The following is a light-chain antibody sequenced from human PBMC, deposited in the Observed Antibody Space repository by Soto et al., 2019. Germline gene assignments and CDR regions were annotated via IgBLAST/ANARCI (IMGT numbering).Light chain of an antibody. J-gene: IGLJ1*01. Sequence: QSALTQPASVSGSPGQSITISCTGTSSDVGSYNFVSWYQEHPGKAPKVMIYEVYKRPSGVYNRFSGSKSGSTASLTISGLQVEDEADYYCCSYAGSSTYVFGTGTKLTVL. CDR3: CSYAGSSTYV. CDR1: SSDVGSYNF. V-gene: IGLV2-23*02. CDR2: EVY.